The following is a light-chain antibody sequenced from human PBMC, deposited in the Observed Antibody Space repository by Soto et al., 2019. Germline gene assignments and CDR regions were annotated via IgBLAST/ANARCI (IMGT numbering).Light chain of an antibody. CDR3: QQYNSYPST. J-gene: IGKJ1*01. V-gene: IGKV1-39*01. Sequence: DIQMTQSPSSLSASVGDRVTISCRASQSISSNLNWYQKKPGKATKLLIYAASSLQSGVPSRFSGSGSGTEFTLTISSLQPDDFATYYCQQYNSYPSTFGQGTKVDIK. CDR1: QSISSN. CDR2: AAS.